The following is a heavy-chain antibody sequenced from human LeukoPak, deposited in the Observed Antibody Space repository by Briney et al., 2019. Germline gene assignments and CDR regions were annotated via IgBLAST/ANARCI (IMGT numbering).Heavy chain of an antibody. CDR3: ARRDYGVWFDY. Sequence: SETLSLTCTVSGASITSYYWSWIRQPPGKGLEWIGYMYHSGSTSYNPSLKSRVTISVDTSKSQFSLKLSSVTAADTAVYYCARRDYGVWFDYWGRGTLVTVSS. D-gene: IGHD4-17*01. CDR1: GASITSYY. J-gene: IGHJ4*02. V-gene: IGHV4-59*01. CDR2: MYHSGST.